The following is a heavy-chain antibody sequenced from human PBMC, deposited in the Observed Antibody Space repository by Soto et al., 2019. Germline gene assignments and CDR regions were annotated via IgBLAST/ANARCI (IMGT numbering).Heavy chain of an antibody. Sequence: SETLSLTCTVSGGSISSDDYYWSWIRQAPGRGLAWIGYIHSSGSIYYNPSLKSRATMSIDTAVNQFSLKVSSVTVADTAVYYCARDLDGLHDDTSGPFHRPGWGQGTLVTVSS. CDR1: GGSISSDDYY. CDR3: ARDLDGLHDDTSGPFHRPG. J-gene: IGHJ1*01. D-gene: IGHD3-22*01. V-gene: IGHV4-30-4*01. CDR2: IHSSGSI.